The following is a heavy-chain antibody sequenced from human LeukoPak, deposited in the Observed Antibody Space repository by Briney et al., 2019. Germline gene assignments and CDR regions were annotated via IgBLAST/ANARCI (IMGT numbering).Heavy chain of an antibody. J-gene: IGHJ3*02. Sequence: PGGSLRLSCAASGFTFSSYAMSWVRQAPGKGLEWVSAMSGSGGSTYYADSVKGRFTISRDYSKNTLYLQMNSLRAEDTAVYYCAKDEYYDSSGPDAFDIWGQGTMVTVSS. V-gene: IGHV3-23*01. CDR2: MSGSGGST. D-gene: IGHD3-22*01. CDR1: GFTFSSYA. CDR3: AKDEYYDSSGPDAFDI.